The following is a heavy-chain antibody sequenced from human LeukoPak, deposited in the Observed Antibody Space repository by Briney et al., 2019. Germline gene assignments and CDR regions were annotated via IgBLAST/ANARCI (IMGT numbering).Heavy chain of an antibody. Sequence: SSETLSLTCTVSGGSISSYYWSWIRQPPGKGLEWIGYIYYSGSTNYNPSLKSRVTISVDTSKNQFSLKLSSVTAADTAVYYCARDSSGYDTHFDYWGQGTLVTVSS. CDR2: IYYSGST. D-gene: IGHD5-12*01. V-gene: IGHV4-59*01. J-gene: IGHJ4*02. CDR1: GGSISSYY. CDR3: ARDSSGYDTHFDY.